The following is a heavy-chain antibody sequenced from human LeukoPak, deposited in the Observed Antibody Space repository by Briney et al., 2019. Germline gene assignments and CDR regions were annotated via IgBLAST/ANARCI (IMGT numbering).Heavy chain of an antibody. CDR1: GYTFTDHY. CDR2: INPNSDGI. D-gene: IGHD5-24*01. CDR3: ARGPLEMATINY. J-gene: IGHJ4*02. Sequence: ASVKVSCKASGYTFTDHYMHWVRQAPGQGLEWMGWINPNSDGINNYAHKFQGRVTMTRDTSISTAYMELSRLRSDDTAVYYCARGPLEMATINYWGQGTLVTVSS. V-gene: IGHV1-2*07.